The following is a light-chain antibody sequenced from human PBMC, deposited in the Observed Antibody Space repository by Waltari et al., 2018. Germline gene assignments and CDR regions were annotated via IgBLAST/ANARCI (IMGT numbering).Light chain of an antibody. CDR1: SSDIGAYNL. J-gene: IGLJ3*02. Sequence: QSALTQPASVSGSPGQSITIPCTGTSSDIGAYNLVSWYQQHPGKAPKVIIYGVTERPSGVSDRFSGSKSANTASLTISGLQAEDEADYYCCSYADGTTSVFGGGTKVTVL. CDR3: CSYADGTTSV. CDR2: GVT. V-gene: IGLV2-23*02.